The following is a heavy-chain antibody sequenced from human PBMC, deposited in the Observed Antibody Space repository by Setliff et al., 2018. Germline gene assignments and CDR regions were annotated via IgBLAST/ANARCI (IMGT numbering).Heavy chain of an antibody. CDR2: INHSGST. J-gene: IGHJ4*01. Sequence: PSETLSLTCTVYGGSFSDYYWGWIRQPPGKGLEWIAEINHSGSTNYNPSLKSRVTISIDTSKNQFSLNLNSVTAADTAVYFCARERYFDWFFEDWGHGTLVTVSS. CDR1: GGSFSDYY. V-gene: IGHV4-34*01. D-gene: IGHD3-9*01. CDR3: ARERYFDWFFED.